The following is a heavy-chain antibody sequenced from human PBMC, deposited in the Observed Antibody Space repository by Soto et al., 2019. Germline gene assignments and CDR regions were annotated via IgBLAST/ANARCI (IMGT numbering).Heavy chain of an antibody. V-gene: IGHV1-2*02. CDR2: INPNTGGT. CDR3: TIFGVVDYYYYYGMDV. CDR1: GFSLTGYY. J-gene: IGHJ6*02. D-gene: IGHD3-3*01. Sequence: ASVKVSCKASGFSLTGYYFHWIRTAPGQGLEWLGWINPNTGGTTYAQKFQGRVTLTWDTSINTAYMELSSLRSEDTAVYYCTIFGVVDYYYYYGMDVWGQGTTVTVSS.